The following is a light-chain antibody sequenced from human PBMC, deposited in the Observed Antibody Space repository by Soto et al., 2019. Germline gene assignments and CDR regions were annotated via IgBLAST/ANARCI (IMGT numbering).Light chain of an antibody. CDR3: QKYGSSPWT. J-gene: IGKJ1*01. CDR1: QSVSSSY. Sequence: EIVLTQSPGTLSLSPGERATLSCRASQSVSSSYLAWYQQKPGQAPRPLIYGASSRAIGIPDRFSGSGSGTDFTLTISRLEPEDFAVYYCQKYGSSPWTCGQGTKVEIK. V-gene: IGKV3-20*01. CDR2: GAS.